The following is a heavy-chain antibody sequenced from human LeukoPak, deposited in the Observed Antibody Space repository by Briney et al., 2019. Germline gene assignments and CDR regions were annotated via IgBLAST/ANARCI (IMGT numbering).Heavy chain of an antibody. J-gene: IGHJ4*02. D-gene: IGHD5-24*01. Sequence: QPGGSLRLSCSASGFILSNFAMSWVRQAPGTGLEWVSTLSGSGHITYYADSVKGRLSVVRDTSKNTLYLQMNSLRAEDTAIYYCAKDQTGDGYNAIWGQGTLVTVSS. CDR1: GFILSNFA. V-gene: IGHV3-23*01. CDR2: LSGSGHIT. CDR3: AKDQTGDGYNAI.